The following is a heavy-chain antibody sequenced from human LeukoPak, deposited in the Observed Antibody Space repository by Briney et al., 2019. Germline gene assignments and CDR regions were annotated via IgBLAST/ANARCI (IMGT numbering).Heavy chain of an antibody. V-gene: IGHV4-61*02. J-gene: IGHJ6*03. CDR1: GGSISSGGYY. CDR2: IYTSGST. D-gene: IGHD2-2*01. CDR3: AREGARGEVPAARYYYYYMDV. Sequence: SETLSLTCTVSGGSISSGGYYWSWIRQPAGKGLEWIGRIYTSGSTNYNPSLKSRVTISVDTSKNQFSLKLSSVTAADTAVYYCAREGARGEVPAARYYYYYMDVWGKGTTVTVSS.